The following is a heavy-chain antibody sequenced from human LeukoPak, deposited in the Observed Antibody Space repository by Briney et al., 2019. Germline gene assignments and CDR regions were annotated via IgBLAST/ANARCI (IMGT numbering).Heavy chain of an antibody. CDR2: ISRSSDNI. V-gene: IGHV3-48*01. J-gene: IGHJ5*02. CDR1: GFAFSTSG. Sequence: PGGSLRLSCAASGFAFSTSGVNWVRQAPGKGLEWISYISRSSDNIFYADSVKGRFTISRDNAKNSLYLQMNSLRVEDTAVYYCARDLFVGSDPWGQGTLVTVSS. CDR3: ARDLFVGSDP. D-gene: IGHD2-21*01.